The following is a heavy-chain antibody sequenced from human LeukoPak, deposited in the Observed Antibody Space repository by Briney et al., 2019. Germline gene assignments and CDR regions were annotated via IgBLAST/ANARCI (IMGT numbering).Heavy chain of an antibody. J-gene: IGHJ6*04. Sequence: TGRSLRLSCAASGFTFSSYAMHWVRQAPGKGLERVTIISYDASNKYYADSVKGRFTISRDNSKNTLYLQLDSLRPEDTAVYYCAKSRLVAVVAAYMDVWGKGTTVTVSS. CDR1: GFTFSSYA. CDR3: AKSRLVAVVAAYMDV. D-gene: IGHD2-15*01. CDR2: ISYDASNK. V-gene: IGHV3-30*18.